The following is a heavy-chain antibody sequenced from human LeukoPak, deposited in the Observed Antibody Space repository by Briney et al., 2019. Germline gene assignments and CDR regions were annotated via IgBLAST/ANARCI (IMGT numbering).Heavy chain of an antibody. Sequence: PSETLSLTCAVYGGSFSGYYWSWIRQPPGKGLEWIGEINHSGSTNYNPSLKSRVTISVDTSKNQFSLKLSSVTAADTAVYYCARSGRSSRRNDYWGQGTLVTVSS. CDR3: ARSGRSSRRNDY. D-gene: IGHD6-13*01. J-gene: IGHJ4*02. V-gene: IGHV4-34*01. CDR1: GGSFSGYY. CDR2: INHSGST.